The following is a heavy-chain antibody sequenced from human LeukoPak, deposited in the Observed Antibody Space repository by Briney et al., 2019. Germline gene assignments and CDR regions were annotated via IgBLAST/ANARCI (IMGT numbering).Heavy chain of an antibody. CDR2: ISRSGSTI. J-gene: IGHJ4*02. V-gene: IGHV3-48*03. D-gene: IGHD4-17*01. CDR1: GFTFSSYE. CDR3: AKSTVTNYFDN. Sequence: GGSLSLSCAASGFTFSSYEMNWVRQAPGKGLEWISYISRSGSTINYADSVKGRFTISRDDDKYSLYLQMNSRRAEDTAVYYCAKSTVTNYFDNWGQGSLVTVSS.